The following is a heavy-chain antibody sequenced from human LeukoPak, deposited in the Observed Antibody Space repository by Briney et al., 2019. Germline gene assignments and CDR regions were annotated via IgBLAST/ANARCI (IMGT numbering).Heavy chain of an antibody. V-gene: IGHV4-39*07. Sequence: SETLCVTCTVPGGSISNSTSGWGWDWGWIRQPPGWGLEGIGSIYYSGSTYYNPSLTSRVTISVDTSKYKLSMNLNSVTPAITSVDYVWQLVAVTHRQFDYWGQGTLVTVSS. J-gene: IGHJ4*02. CDR1: GGSISNSTSG. CDR3: WQLVAVTHRQFDY. D-gene: IGHD5-12*01. CDR2: IYYSGST.